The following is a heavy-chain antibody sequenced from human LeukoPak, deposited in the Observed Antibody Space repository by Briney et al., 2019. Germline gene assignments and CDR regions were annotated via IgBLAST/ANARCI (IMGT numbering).Heavy chain of an antibody. J-gene: IGHJ4*02. CDR2: ISYDGSNK. CDR1: GFTFSSYG. Sequence: GRSLRLSCAASGFTFSSYGMHWVRQAPGKGLEWVAVISYDGSNKYYADSVKGRFTISRDNSKNTLYLQMNSLRAEDTAVYFCAKYSGSYYYPPNWDSWGQGTLVTVSS. V-gene: IGHV3-30*18. D-gene: IGHD1-26*01. CDR3: AKYSGSYYYPPNWDS.